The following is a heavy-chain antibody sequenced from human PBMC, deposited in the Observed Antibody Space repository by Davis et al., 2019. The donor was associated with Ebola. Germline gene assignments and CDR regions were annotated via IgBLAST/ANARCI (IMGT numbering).Heavy chain of an antibody. CDR1: GYSFTSYW. CDR2: IYPGDSDT. CDR3: ARSTSRRDYYYGMDV. Sequence: GESLKISCKGSGYSFTSYWIGWVRQMPGKGLEWMGIIYPGDSDTRYSPSFQGQVTISADKSISTASLQWSSLKASDTAMYYCARSTSRRDYYYGMDVWGQGTTVTVSS. D-gene: IGHD2-2*01. V-gene: IGHV5-51*01. J-gene: IGHJ6*02.